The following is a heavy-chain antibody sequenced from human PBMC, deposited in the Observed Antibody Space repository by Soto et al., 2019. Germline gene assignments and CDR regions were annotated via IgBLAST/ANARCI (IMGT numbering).Heavy chain of an antibody. V-gene: IGHV1-46*01. Sequence: GASVKVSCKASGYTFTSYYMHWVRQAPGQGLEWMGIINPSGGSTSYAQKFQGRVTMTRDTSTSTVYMELSSLRSEDTAVYYSARLEMYYDFWSGYYLGSRRRHDAFDIWGQGTMVTVSS. D-gene: IGHD3-3*01. CDR3: ARLEMYYDFWSGYYLGSRRRHDAFDI. CDR2: INPSGGST. J-gene: IGHJ3*02. CDR1: GYTFTSYY.